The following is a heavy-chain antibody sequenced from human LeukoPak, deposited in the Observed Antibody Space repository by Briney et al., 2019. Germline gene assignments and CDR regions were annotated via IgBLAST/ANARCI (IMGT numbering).Heavy chain of an antibody. J-gene: IGHJ6*03. D-gene: IGHD1-26*01. V-gene: IGHV3-53*01. CDR2: IYSGGST. CDR1: GFTVSSNY. Sequence: GGSLRLSCAASGFTVSSNYMSWVRQAPGKGLEWVSVIYSGGSTYYADSVKGRFTISRDNSKNTLYLQMNSLRAEDTAVYYCARDGVVSRSYYYYYYMDVRGKGTTVTVSS. CDR3: ARDGVVSRSYYYYYYMDV.